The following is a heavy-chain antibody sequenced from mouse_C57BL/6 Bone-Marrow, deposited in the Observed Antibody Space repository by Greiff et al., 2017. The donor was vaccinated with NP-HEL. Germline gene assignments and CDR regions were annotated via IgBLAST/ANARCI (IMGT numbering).Heavy chain of an antibody. CDR2: INYDGSST. CDR1: GFTFSDYY. D-gene: IGHD3-1*01. J-gene: IGHJ1*01. Sequence: VQLVESEGGLVQPGSSMKLSCTASGFTFSDYYMAWVRQVPEKGLEWVANINYDGSSTYYLDSLKSRFIISRDNAKNILYLQMSSLKSEDTATYYCARGLYWYFDVWGAGTTVTVSS. V-gene: IGHV5-16*01. CDR3: ARGLYWYFDV.